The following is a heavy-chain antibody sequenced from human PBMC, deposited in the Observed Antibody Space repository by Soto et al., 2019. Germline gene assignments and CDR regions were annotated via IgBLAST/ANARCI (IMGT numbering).Heavy chain of an antibody. J-gene: IGHJ6*04. CDR3: ARPIAGAGTYGMDV. CDR2: IYPGDSDT. Sequence: PGESLKISCKGSGYSFTSYWIGWVRQMSGKGLEWMGIIYPGDSDTRYSPSFQGQVTISADNSISTAYLHWRSLKASDTAMYYGARPIAGAGTYGMDVWGKGTTVTVSS. CDR1: GYSFTSYW. V-gene: IGHV5-51*01. D-gene: IGHD6-19*01.